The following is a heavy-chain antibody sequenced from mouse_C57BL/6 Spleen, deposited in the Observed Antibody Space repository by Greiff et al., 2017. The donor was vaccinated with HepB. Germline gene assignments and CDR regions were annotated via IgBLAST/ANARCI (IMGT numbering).Heavy chain of an antibody. Sequence: EVKVVESGEGLVKPGGSLKLSCAASGFTFSSYAMSWVRQTPEKRLEWVAYISSGGDYIYYADTVKGRFTLSRDNARNTLYLQMSSLKSEDTAMYYCTREDYATYYFDYWGQGTTLTVSS. V-gene: IGHV5-9-1*02. D-gene: IGHD1-1*01. CDR2: ISSGGDYI. CDR1: GFTFSSYA. J-gene: IGHJ2*01. CDR3: TREDYATYYFDY.